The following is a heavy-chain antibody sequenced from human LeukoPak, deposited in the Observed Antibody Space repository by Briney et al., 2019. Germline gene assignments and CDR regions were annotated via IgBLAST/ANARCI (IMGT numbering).Heavy chain of an antibody. Sequence: ASVKVSCKASGDTFSSYVISWLRQAPGQGLEWMGWINMYTANPAYAQGFTERFVFSLDTSVTTAYLQISNLKTEDTAVYYCARHDNDDDFDYWGQGTLVTVSS. CDR1: GDTFSSYV. V-gene: IGHV7-4-1*02. J-gene: IGHJ4*02. CDR3: ARHDNDDDFDY. D-gene: IGHD3-16*01. CDR2: INMYTANP.